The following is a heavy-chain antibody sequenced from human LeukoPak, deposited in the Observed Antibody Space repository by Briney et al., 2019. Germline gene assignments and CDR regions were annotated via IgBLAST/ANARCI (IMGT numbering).Heavy chain of an antibody. V-gene: IGHV4-4*02. CDR2: IYHSGST. J-gene: IGHJ4*02. CDR3: ARVYYDSSGYPFDY. D-gene: IGHD3-22*01. CDR1: GGSISSRNW. Sequence: SGTLSLTCAVSGGSISSRNWWSWVRQPPGKGLEWIGEIYHSGSTNYNPSLKSRVTISVDKSKNQFSLKLSSVTAADTAVYYCARVYYDSSGYPFDYWGQGTLVTVSS.